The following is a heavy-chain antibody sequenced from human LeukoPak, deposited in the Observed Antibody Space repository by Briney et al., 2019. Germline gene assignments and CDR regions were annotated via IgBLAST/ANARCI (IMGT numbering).Heavy chain of an antibody. D-gene: IGHD6-19*01. Sequence: GASVKVSCKTSGYTFTRYGISWVRQAPGQGLEWMGWISAYNGDTNYAQKFQGRVTMTTDTSTTTAYMELRSLKSDDTAVYYCASYGNAWSLDHWGQGTLVTVSS. J-gene: IGHJ4*02. CDR3: ASYGNAWSLDH. CDR2: ISAYNGDT. CDR1: GYTFTRYG. V-gene: IGHV1-18*01.